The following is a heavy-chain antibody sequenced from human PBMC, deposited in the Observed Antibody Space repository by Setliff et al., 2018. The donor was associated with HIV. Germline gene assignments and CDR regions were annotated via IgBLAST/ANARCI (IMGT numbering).Heavy chain of an antibody. J-gene: IGHJ5*01. CDR1: GGSVSSGAYF. CDR3: ARDAVEASIPGGWFDS. Sequence: SETLSLTCTVSGGSVSSGAYFWSLVRQHPGKGLEWMGYMSKRGTYIINPSLESRMTMSVDTSKNQLYLRLKSVTAADTAVYFCARDAVEASIPGGWFDSWGPGTLVTVSS. CDR2: MSKRGTY. D-gene: IGHD2-21*01. V-gene: IGHV4-31*03.